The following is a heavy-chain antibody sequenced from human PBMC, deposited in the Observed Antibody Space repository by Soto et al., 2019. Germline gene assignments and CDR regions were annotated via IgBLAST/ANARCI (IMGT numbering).Heavy chain of an antibody. J-gene: IGHJ4*02. CDR2: ITDGDGNT. CDR3: AKDHCTLSHCIAGFDY. D-gene: IGHD2-8*01. CDR1: GFTFRTYG. V-gene: IGHV3-23*01. Sequence: EVQLLESGGGLVQPGGSLRLSCAASGFTFRTYGMNWVRQAPGKGLEWVSSITDGDGNTFYADSVKGRFTISRDNSKNTLYLQMNSLRAEDTAIYYCAKDHCTLSHCIAGFDYWGQGTLVTVSS.